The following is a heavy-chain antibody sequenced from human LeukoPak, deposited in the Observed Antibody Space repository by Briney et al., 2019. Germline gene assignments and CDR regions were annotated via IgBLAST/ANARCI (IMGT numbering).Heavy chain of an antibody. CDR2: MNPNSGNT. CDR1: GYTFTSYD. V-gene: IGHV1-8*01. J-gene: IGHJ5*02. CDR3: ARGAHITMVRGATPYPDWFDP. Sequence: GASVKVSCKASGYTFTSYDINWVRQATGQGLEWMGWMNPNSGNTGYVQKFQGRVTMTRNTSISTAYMELSSLRSEDTAVYYCARGAHITMVRGATPYPDWFDPWGQGTLVTVSS. D-gene: IGHD3-10*01.